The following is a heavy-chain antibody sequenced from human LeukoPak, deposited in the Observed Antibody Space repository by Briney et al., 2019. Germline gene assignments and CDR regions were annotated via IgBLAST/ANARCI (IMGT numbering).Heavy chain of an antibody. Sequence: GGSLRLSCAASGFTFSNAWMSWVRQAPGKGLEWVGRIKSKTDGGTTDYAAPVKGRFTISRDDSKNTLYLQMNSLKTEDTAVYYCSNSVAGTDYYYYGMDVWGQGTTVTVSS. V-gene: IGHV3-15*01. D-gene: IGHD6-19*01. J-gene: IGHJ6*02. CDR1: GFTFSNAW. CDR3: SNSVAGTDYYYYGMDV. CDR2: IKSKTDGGTT.